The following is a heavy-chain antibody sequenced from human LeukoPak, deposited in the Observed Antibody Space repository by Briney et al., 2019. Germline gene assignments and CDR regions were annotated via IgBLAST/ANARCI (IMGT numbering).Heavy chain of an antibody. CDR1: GFTFDDYA. Sequence: GGSLRLSCAASGFTFDDYAMHWVRQAPGKGLEWVSGISWNSGSIGYADSVKGRFTISRDNAKNSLYLQMNSLRAEDTALYYCVRSLRSADFWGQGTLVTVSS. CDR2: ISWNSGSI. J-gene: IGHJ4*02. CDR3: VRSLRSADF. V-gene: IGHV3-9*01.